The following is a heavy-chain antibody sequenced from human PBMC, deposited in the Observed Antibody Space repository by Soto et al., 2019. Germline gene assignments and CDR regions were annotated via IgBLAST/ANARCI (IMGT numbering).Heavy chain of an antibody. Sequence: QVQLVQSGAEVKKPGSSVKVSCKASGGTFSSYAISWVRQAPGQGLEWMGGIIPIFGTANYAQKFQGRVTITADESTSTAYMELSSLRSEDTAVYYCARDSIAADSAPFTLATGSMDVWGQGTTVTVSS. CDR2: IIPIFGTA. V-gene: IGHV1-69*01. D-gene: IGHD6-13*01. J-gene: IGHJ6*02. CDR3: ARDSIAADSAPFTLATGSMDV. CDR1: GGTFSSYA.